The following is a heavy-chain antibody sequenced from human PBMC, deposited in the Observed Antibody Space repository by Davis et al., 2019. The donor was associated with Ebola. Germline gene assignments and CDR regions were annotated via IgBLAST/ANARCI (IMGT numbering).Heavy chain of an antibody. CDR1: GGSFSGYY. CDR2: INHSGST. J-gene: IGHJ5*02. D-gene: IGHD6-13*01. Sequence: PSETLSLTCAVYGGSFSGYYWSWIRQPPGKGLEWIGEINHSGSTNYNPSLKSRVTISVDTSKNQFSLKLSSVTAADTAVYYCARGHLHSSSWYGWFDPWGQGTLVTVSS. V-gene: IGHV4-34*01. CDR3: ARGHLHSSSWYGWFDP.